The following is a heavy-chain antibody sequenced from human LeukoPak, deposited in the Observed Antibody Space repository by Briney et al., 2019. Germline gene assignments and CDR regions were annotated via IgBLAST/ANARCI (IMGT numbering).Heavy chain of an antibody. CDR2: INPSGGST. CDR1: GYTFTSYY. J-gene: IGHJ4*02. CDR3: ARGQWIAAAGIRLDY. V-gene: IGHV1-46*01. Sequence: ASVKVSCKASGYTFTSYYMHWVRQAPGQGLEWMGIINPSGGSTSYAQKFQGRVTMTRDTSTSTVYMELSSLRSEDTAVYYCARGQWIAAAGIRLDYWGQGTLVTVSS. D-gene: IGHD6-13*01.